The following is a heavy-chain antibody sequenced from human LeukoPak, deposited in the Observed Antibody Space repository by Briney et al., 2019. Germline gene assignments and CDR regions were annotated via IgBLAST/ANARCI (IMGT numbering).Heavy chain of an antibody. J-gene: IGHJ6*03. Sequence: ASVKVSCKASGYTFTSYGISWVRQAPGQGLEWMGWISAYNGNTNYAQKLQGRVTMTTDTSTSTAYMELRSLRSDDTAVYYCARDPGWKYSSSWSAYYYYYMDVWGKGTTVTVSS. CDR2: ISAYNGNT. D-gene: IGHD6-13*01. CDR1: GYTFTSYG. CDR3: ARDPGWKYSSSWSAYYYYYMDV. V-gene: IGHV1-18*01.